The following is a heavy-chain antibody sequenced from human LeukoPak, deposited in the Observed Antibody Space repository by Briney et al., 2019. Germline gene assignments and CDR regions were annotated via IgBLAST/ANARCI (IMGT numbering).Heavy chain of an antibody. V-gene: IGHV3-30*02. CDR3: ARNYYDILTGYADF. CDR2: IRYDGSNK. CDR1: GFTFSSYG. Sequence: PGGSLRLSCAASGFTFSSYGMHWVRQAPGQGLEWVSFIRYDGSNKYYADSVKGRFTISRDNSKNSLYLQMNSLRAEDTAVYYCARNYYDILTGYADFWGQGTLVTVSS. J-gene: IGHJ4*02. D-gene: IGHD3-9*01.